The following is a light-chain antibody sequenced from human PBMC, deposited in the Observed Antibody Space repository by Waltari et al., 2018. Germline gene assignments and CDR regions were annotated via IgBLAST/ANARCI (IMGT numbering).Light chain of an antibody. J-gene: IGKJ1*01. CDR1: QSVSRT. CDR3: QHYVRLPAT. Sequence: EIVFTHSPGTLSLSPGERATLSCRASQSVSRTLAWYQQKPGQAPKLLIYGASIRATGIPDRFTGSGSGTDFSLTISSLEPEDFAIYFCQHYVRLPATFGQGTKVEIK. CDR2: GAS. V-gene: IGKV3-20*01.